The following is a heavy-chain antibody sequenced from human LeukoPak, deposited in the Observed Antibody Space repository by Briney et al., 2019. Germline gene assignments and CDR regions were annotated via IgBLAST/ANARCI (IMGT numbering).Heavy chain of an antibody. CDR3: ARHQTRRYYYGSSGYRFDY. Sequence: SETLSLTCAVYGGSFSGYYWSWIRQPPGKGLEWIGEINHSGSTNYNPSLKSRVTISVDTSKNQCSLKLSSVTAADTAVYYCARHQTRRYYYGSSGYRFDYWGQGTLVTVSS. D-gene: IGHD3-22*01. J-gene: IGHJ4*02. CDR1: GGSFSGYY. CDR2: INHSGST. V-gene: IGHV4-34*01.